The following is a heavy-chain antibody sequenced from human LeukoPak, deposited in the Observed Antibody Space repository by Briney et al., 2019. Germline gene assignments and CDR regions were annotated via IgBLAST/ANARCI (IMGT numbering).Heavy chain of an antibody. Sequence: SETLSLTCAVYGGSLSGSYWSWIRQPPGKGLEWIGEINHSGSANYNPSLKSRVTLSIDKSKNQFSLNLNSVTAADTAVCYCARARRDSGYYKVDYWGQGTLVTVPS. CDR3: ARARRDSGYYKVDY. CDR2: INHSGSA. V-gene: IGHV4-34*01. D-gene: IGHD3-3*01. J-gene: IGHJ4*02. CDR1: GGSLSGSY.